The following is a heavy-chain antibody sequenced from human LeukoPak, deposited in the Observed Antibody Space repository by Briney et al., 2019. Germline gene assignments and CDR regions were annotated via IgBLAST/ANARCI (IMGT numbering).Heavy chain of an antibody. D-gene: IGHD3-3*01. V-gene: IGHV4-39*01. J-gene: IGHJ5*02. CDR2: IYYSGST. Sequence: TSETLSLTCTVSGGSISSSSYYWGWIRQPPGKGLEWIGSIYYSGSTYYNPSLKSRVTISVDTSKNQFSLKLSSVTAADTAVYYCARSLGILEWLFHNWFDPWGQGTLVTVSS. CDR1: GGSISSSSYY. CDR3: ARSLGILEWLFHNWFDP.